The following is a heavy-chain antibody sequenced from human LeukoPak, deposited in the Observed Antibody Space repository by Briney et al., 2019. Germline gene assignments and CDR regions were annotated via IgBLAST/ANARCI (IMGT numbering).Heavy chain of an antibody. CDR3: ARGGIAAAGTYGYYYYYYYMDV. D-gene: IGHD6-13*01. Sequence: GGSLRLSCAASGFTFDDYGMSWVRQAPGKGLKRVSGINWNGGSTGYADSVKGRFTISRDNAKNSLYLQMNSLRAEDTALYYCARGGIAAAGTYGYYYYYYYMDVWGKGTTVTVSS. V-gene: IGHV3-20*04. J-gene: IGHJ6*03. CDR2: INWNGGST. CDR1: GFTFDDYG.